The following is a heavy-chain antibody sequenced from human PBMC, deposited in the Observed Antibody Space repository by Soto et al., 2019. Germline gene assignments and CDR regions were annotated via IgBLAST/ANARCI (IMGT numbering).Heavy chain of an antibody. Sequence: SETLSLTCPVAGGSLSSYYWSWIRQPPGKGLEWIGYIYYSGSTYYNPSLKSRVTISVDTSKNQFSLKLSSVTAADTAVFYCARTKGQWLDYTFDIWGQGTMVTVS. J-gene: IGHJ3*02. D-gene: IGHD6-19*01. V-gene: IGHV4-59*01. CDR1: GGSLSSYY. CDR3: ARTKGQWLDYTFDI. CDR2: IYYSGST.